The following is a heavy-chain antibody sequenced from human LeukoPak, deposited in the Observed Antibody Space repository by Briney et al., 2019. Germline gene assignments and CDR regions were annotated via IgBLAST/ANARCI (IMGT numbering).Heavy chain of an antibody. D-gene: IGHD3-22*01. Sequence: ASVNVSCKVSGYTLTELSMHWVRQAPGKGLEWMGGFDPEDGETIYAQKFQGRVTMTEDTSTDTAYMEPSSLRSEDTAVYYCATKMVNDSSGPRASDAFDIWGQGTMVTVSS. CDR3: ATKMVNDSSGPRASDAFDI. J-gene: IGHJ3*02. CDR2: FDPEDGET. CDR1: GYTLTELS. V-gene: IGHV1-24*01.